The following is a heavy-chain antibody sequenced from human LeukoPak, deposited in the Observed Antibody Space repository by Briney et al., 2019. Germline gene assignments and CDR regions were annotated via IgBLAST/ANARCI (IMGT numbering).Heavy chain of an antibody. CDR1: GYTFTSYG. CDR2: ISAYNGNT. CDR3: ARDRRDCSSTSCYFSAPYYYYGMDV. Sequence: GAPVKVSCKASGYTFTSYGISWVRQAPGQGLEWMGWISAYNGNTNYAQKLQGRVTMTTDTSTSTAYMELRRLRSDDTAVYYCARDRRDCSSTSCYFSAPYYYYGMDVWGQGTTVTVSS. V-gene: IGHV1-18*01. D-gene: IGHD2-2*01. J-gene: IGHJ6*02.